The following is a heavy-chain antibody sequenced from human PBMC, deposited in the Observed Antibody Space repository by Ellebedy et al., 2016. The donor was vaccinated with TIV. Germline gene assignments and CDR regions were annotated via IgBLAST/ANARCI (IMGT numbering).Heavy chain of an antibody. CDR1: GGTFSSYA. CDR2: IIPILGIA. J-gene: IGHJ3*02. D-gene: IGHD1-26*01. V-gene: IGHV1-69*04. Sequence: AASVKVSCKASGGTFSSYAISWVRQAPGQGLEWMGRIIPILGIANYAQKFQGRVTITADKSTSTAYMELSSLRSEDTAVYYCARERVGATTTTDAFDIWGQGTMVTVSS. CDR3: ARERVGATTTTDAFDI.